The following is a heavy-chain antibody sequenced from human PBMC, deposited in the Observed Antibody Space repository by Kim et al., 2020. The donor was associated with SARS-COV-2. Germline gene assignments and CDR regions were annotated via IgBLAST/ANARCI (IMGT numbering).Heavy chain of an antibody. Sequence: GGSLRLSCATSGFTFGSFVMNWVRQAPGKGLEWVSGVGGSVRNTYYADSVKGRFTISRDNSKSTLFLEMNSLRAEDTAVYYCAKSVGGAAAFDYWGQGT. V-gene: IGHV3-23*01. D-gene: IGHD6-13*01. J-gene: IGHJ4*02. CDR2: VGGSVRNT. CDR3: AKSVGGAAAFDY. CDR1: GFTFGSFV.